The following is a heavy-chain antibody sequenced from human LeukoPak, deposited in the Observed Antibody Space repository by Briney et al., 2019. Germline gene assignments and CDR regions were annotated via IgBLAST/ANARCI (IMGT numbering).Heavy chain of an antibody. D-gene: IGHD2-21*01. Sequence: SVKVSCKASGGTFSSYAISWVRQAPGQGLEWMGGIIPIFGTANYAQKFQGRVTITADESMSTAYMELSSLRSEDTAVYYCARAQEVVVVDWFDPWGQGTLVTVSS. J-gene: IGHJ5*02. CDR3: ARAQEVVVVDWFDP. CDR2: IIPIFGTA. V-gene: IGHV1-69*13. CDR1: GGTFSSYA.